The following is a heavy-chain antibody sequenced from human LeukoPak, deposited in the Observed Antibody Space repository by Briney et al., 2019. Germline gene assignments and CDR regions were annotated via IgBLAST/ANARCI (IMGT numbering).Heavy chain of an antibody. J-gene: IGHJ4*02. CDR2: LYSDGNT. CDR1: GFTVTTND. V-gene: IGHV3-53*01. D-gene: IGHD3-16*01. Sequence: GGSLRLSCAASGFTVTTNDMTWVCHAPGEGREWVSVLYSDGNTKYADSVQGRFTISRDNSKNTLYLEMNSLSPDDTAVYYCARGVEPLAANTLAYWGQGTLVTVSS. CDR3: ARGVEPLAANTLAY.